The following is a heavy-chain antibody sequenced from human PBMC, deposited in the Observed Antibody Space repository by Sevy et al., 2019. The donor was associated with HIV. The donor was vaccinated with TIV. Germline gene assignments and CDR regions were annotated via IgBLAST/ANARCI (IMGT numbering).Heavy chain of an antibody. CDR2: INPNNGDA. CDR3: VRGYFGSGSYRLLY. J-gene: IGHJ4*02. V-gene: IGHV1-2*02. D-gene: IGHD3-10*01. Sequence: ASVKVSCKASGYSFTGFYIHCMRQAPGQGLEWMGWINPNNGDAKNAQKYLGRVTMTRDTSATTTYMELTSLRSDDTAMYYCVRGYFGSGSYRLLYWGQGAPVTVSS. CDR1: GYSFTGFY.